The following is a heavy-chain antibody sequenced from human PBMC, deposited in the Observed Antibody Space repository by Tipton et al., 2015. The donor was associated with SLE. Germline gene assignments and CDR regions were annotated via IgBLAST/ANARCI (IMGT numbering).Heavy chain of an antibody. D-gene: IGHD3-10*01. CDR1: GFTFSSYA. CDR2: ISGSGGST. Sequence: LSLTCAASGFTFSSYAMSWVRQAPGKGLEWVSAISGSGGSTYYADSVKGRFTISRDNSKNTLYLQMNSLRAEDTAVYYCATISMVQGVPFDYWGQGTLVTVSS. CDR3: ATISMVQGVPFDY. J-gene: IGHJ4*02. V-gene: IGHV3-23*01.